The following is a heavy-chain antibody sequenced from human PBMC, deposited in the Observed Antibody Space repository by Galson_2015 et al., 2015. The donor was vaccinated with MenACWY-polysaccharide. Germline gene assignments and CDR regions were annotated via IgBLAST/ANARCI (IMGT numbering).Heavy chain of an antibody. D-gene: IGHD3-16*01. CDR3: ARSWGEPPGDFVY. CDR2: IDWDDDK. Sequence: PALVKPTQTLTLTCTFSGFSLSISRMSVSWIRQPPGKALEWLALIDWDDDKYYSTSLKTRLTISKDTSKNQVVLTMTNMDPVDTATYYCARSWGEPPGDFVYWGQGTLVTVSS. CDR1: GFSLSISRMS. J-gene: IGHJ4*02. V-gene: IGHV2-70*01.